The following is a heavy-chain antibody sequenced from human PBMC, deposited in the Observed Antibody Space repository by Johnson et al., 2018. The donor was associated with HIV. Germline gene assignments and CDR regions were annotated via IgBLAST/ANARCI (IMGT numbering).Heavy chain of an antibody. D-gene: IGHD6-6*01. J-gene: IGHJ3*02. V-gene: IGHV3-43*01. CDR3: AKDLTMYSSSSAAFDI. Sequence: EVQLVESGGVVVQPGGSLRLSCAASGFTFDDYTMHWVRQAPGKGLEWVSLISWDGGSTYYADSVKGRFTISRDNSKNSLYLQMNSLRTEDTALYYCAKDLTMYSSSSAAFDIWGQGTMVTVSS. CDR1: GFTFDDYT. CDR2: ISWDGGST.